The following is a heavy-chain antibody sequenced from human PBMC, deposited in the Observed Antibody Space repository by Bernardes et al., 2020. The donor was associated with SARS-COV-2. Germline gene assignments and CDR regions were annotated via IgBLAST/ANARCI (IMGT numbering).Heavy chain of an antibody. D-gene: IGHD2-15*01. CDR3: VRGTGFCSGGSCGWIDP. Sequence: TLSRTFILSRGSVSFGSNYFTWILPPPGKGLEWIGYIYYPGSINYNPSLKSRVTISVDTSKNQFSLKLTSVTAADTAVYYCVRGTGFCSGGSCGWIDPWGQGTLVSVSS. CDR1: RGSVSFGSNY. CDR2: IYYPGSI. J-gene: IGHJ5*02. V-gene: IGHV4-61*01.